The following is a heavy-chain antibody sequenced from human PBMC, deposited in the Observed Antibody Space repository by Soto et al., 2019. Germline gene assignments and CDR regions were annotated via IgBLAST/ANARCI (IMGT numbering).Heavy chain of an antibody. J-gene: IGHJ4*02. CDR1: GYTFINYH. CDR2: INTYNGMT. Sequence: QVQLVQSGGEVKKPGASVTVSCKASGYTFINYHITWVRQAPGQGLEWMAWINTYNGMTDYAQKFQGRVTMTGDTSTSTAYMELRNLGSHDSAEYFCAKSPRGEMATDWGQGTMVTV. D-gene: IGHD5-12*01. CDR3: AKSPRGEMATD. V-gene: IGHV1-18*01.